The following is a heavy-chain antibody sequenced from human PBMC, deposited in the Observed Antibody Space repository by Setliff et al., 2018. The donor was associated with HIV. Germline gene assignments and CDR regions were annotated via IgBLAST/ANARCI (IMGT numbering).Heavy chain of an antibody. Sequence: PSETLSLTCTVSGGSISSYYWSWVRQPPGKGLEWIGYIYTSGSTNYNPSLKSRVTISVDTSKNQFSLKLSSVTAADTAVYYCARGLSFYDPGGFDYWGQGTLVTVSS. J-gene: IGHJ4*02. CDR1: GGSISSYY. D-gene: IGHD3-22*01. V-gene: IGHV4-4*09. CDR2: IYTSGST. CDR3: ARGLSFYDPGGFDY.